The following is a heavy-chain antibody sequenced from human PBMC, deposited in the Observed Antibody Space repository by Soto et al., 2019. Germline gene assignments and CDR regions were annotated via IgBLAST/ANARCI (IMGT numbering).Heavy chain of an antibody. CDR2: MNPNSGNT. Sequence: ASVKVSCKASGYAFTSYDINWVRQATGQGLEWMGWMNPNSGNTGYAQKFQGRVTMTRNTSISTAYMELSSLRSEDTAVYYCARAPTVTTVDYYYYMDVWGKGTTVTVS. D-gene: IGHD4-4*01. CDR1: GYAFTSYD. CDR3: ARAPTVTTVDYYYYMDV. V-gene: IGHV1-8*01. J-gene: IGHJ6*03.